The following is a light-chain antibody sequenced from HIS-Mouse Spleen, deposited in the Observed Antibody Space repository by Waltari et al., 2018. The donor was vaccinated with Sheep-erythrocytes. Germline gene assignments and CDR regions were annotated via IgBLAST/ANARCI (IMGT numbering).Light chain of an antibody. Sequence: SYELTQPPSVSVSPGQTASITCSGDKLGDKYACWYQQKPGQSPGLVIYQDSKRPSGIPERFSCSTSGNTATLTISGTQAMDEADYYCQAWDSSTAVFGGGTKLTVL. CDR3: QAWDSSTAV. J-gene: IGLJ2*01. CDR2: QDS. V-gene: IGLV3-1*01. CDR1: KLGDKY.